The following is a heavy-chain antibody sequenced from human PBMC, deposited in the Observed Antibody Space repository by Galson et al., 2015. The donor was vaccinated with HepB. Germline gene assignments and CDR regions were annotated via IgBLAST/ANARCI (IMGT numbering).Heavy chain of an antibody. CDR1: FSSYS. Sequence: FSSYSMNWVRQAPGKGLEWVSYISSSSSTIYYADSVKGRFTISRDNAKNSLYLQMNSLRDEDTAVYYCARDPPYCGGDCLFDYWGQGTLVTVSS. CDR2: ISSSSSTI. V-gene: IGHV3-48*02. D-gene: IGHD2-21*02. CDR3: ARDPPYCGGDCLFDY. J-gene: IGHJ4*02.